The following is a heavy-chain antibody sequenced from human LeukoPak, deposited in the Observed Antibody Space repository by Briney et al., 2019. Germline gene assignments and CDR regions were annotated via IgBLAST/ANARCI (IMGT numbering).Heavy chain of an antibody. CDR3: ARGRRGRQTVVVIPDAFDL. CDR2: MNPNSGNT. CDR1: GYTFGSYD. V-gene: IGHV1-8*03. Sequence: GASVKVSCKASGYTFGSYDINWVRQATGQGLEWMGWMNPNSGNTVYAQKFQGRVTITRNTSIGTAYVELSGLRSDDTAVYYCARGRRGRQTVVVIPDAFDLWGQGTMVTVSS. D-gene: IGHD3-22*01. J-gene: IGHJ3*01.